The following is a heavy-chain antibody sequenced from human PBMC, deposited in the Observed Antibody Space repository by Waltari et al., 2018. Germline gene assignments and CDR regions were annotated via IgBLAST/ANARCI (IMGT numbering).Heavy chain of an antibody. CDR2: SSGSGGNT. CDR3: ARDPSSGSYVDI. V-gene: IGHV3-23*01. J-gene: IGHJ3*02. Sequence: EVQLLESGGGLEQPGGSLRLSCTASGFTFSSYAMSWVRQAPGKGLEWVSASSGSGGNTHYADPVKGRFTISRDNPKNTLYLQMNSLRAEDTALYYCARDPSSGSYVDIWGQGTMVTVSS. D-gene: IGHD1-26*01. CDR1: GFTFSSYA.